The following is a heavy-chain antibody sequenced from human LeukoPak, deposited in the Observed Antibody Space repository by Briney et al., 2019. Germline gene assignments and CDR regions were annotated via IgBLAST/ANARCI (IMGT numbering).Heavy chain of an antibody. Sequence: ASVKVSCKASGYTFTSYSISWVRQAPGQGLEWMGWISAYNGNTNYAQKLQGRVTMTTDTSTSTAYMELRSLRSDDTAVYYCARDRSITMVRGVIDYWGQGTLVTVSS. CDR1: GYTFTSYS. J-gene: IGHJ4*02. D-gene: IGHD3-10*01. CDR2: ISAYNGNT. V-gene: IGHV1-18*01. CDR3: ARDRSITMVRGVIDY.